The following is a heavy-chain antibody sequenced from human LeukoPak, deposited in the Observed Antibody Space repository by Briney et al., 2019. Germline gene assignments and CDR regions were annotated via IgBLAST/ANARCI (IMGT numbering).Heavy chain of an antibody. V-gene: IGHV1-69*13. J-gene: IGHJ6*03. CDR1: GGTFSSYA. Sequence: SVKVSCKASGGTFSSYAISWVRQAPGQGLEWMGGIIPIFGTANYAQKFQGRVTITADESTSTAYMELSSLRSEDTAVYYCARVFTRNYYYYYMDVRGKGTTVTVSS. CDR3: ARVFTRNYYYYYMDV. CDR2: IIPIFGTA.